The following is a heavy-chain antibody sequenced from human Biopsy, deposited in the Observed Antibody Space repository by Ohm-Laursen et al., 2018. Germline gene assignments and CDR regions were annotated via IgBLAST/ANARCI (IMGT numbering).Heavy chain of an antibody. CDR3: ARTPILIVSAGLVYRHRRHLQGMDV. CDR2: ADWDDYQ. V-gene: IGHV2-70*11. J-gene: IGHJ6*02. D-gene: IGHD6-13*01. CDR1: GFPLSARGMC. Sequence: TQPLTLTCSFSGFPLSARGMCVSWIRQAPGKALEWLARADWDDYQDHRASLPTKLSISKDTSNDQIVLTVNNVDPADTATYYCARTPILIVSAGLVYRHRRHLQGMDVWGQGIAVTVS.